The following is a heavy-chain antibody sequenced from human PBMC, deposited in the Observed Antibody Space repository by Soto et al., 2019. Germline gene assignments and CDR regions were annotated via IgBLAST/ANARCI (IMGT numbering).Heavy chain of an antibody. D-gene: IGHD2-2*01. CDR2: ISWNSGNI. V-gene: IGHV3-9*01. Sequence: QPGGSLRLSCAASGFTFDDYALHWVRQAPGKGLEWVSGISWNSGNIGYADSVKGRFTISRDNAKNSLYLQMNSLRAEDTALYYCAKDTLRYCSSTSCYLPAHWGQGTRVTVSS. CDR1: GFTFDDYA. CDR3: AKDTLRYCSSTSCYLPAH. J-gene: IGHJ4*02.